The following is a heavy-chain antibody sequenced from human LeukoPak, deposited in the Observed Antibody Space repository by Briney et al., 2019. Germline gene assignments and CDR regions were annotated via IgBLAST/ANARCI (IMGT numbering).Heavy chain of an antibody. J-gene: IGHJ4*02. Sequence: GGSLRLSCAASGFTFSSFGIHWVRQAPGKGLEWVTFIRFDGSNRYYADSVKGRFTISRDNSKNTLYLQMNSLRTEDTAVYYCACSDYWGQGTLVTVSS. V-gene: IGHV3-30*02. CDR2: IRFDGSNR. CDR3: ACSDY. D-gene: IGHD6-13*01. CDR1: GFTFSSFG.